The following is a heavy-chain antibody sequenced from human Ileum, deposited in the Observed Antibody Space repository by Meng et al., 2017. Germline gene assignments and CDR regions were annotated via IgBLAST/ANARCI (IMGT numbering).Heavy chain of an antibody. J-gene: IGHJ4*02. CDR3: ARQGSYFDL. CDR2: IMSSSGDT. Sequence: GESLKISCAASGFTFSSHSMNWVRQAPGKGLEWVSSIMSSSGDTYYADSVKGRFTISRDNAKNSLYLQMDSLRAEDTAVYYCARQGSYFDLWGQGTVVTVSS. V-gene: IGHV3-21*06. CDR1: GFTFSSHS.